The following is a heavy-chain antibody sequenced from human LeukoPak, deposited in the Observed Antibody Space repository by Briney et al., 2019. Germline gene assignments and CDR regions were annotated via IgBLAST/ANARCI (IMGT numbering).Heavy chain of an antibody. D-gene: IGHD2-21*01. CDR3: CGASFGY. CDR1: GFTFSSYE. V-gene: IGHV3-48*03. CDR2: ISNSGTTI. Sequence: PGGSLRLSCAASGFTFSSYEMNWVRQAPGKGLEWVSYISNSGTTIKYADSVKGRFTISRDNAKNSLFLQMNSLRGEDTAVYYCCGASFGYWGQGALVIVSS. J-gene: IGHJ4*02.